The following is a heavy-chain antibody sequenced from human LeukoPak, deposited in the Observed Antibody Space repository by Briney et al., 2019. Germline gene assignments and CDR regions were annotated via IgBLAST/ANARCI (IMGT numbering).Heavy chain of an antibody. Sequence: GGSLRLSCAASGFTFSSYWMSWVRQAPGKGLEWVANIKQDGSEKYYVDSVKGRFTISRDNAKNSLYLQMNSLRAEDTAVYYCARDRKSIAVAGTRARNYYFDYWGQGTLVTVSS. CDR2: IKQDGSEK. J-gene: IGHJ4*02. D-gene: IGHD6-19*01. CDR1: GFTFSSYW. CDR3: ARDRKSIAVAGTRARNYYFDY. V-gene: IGHV3-7*03.